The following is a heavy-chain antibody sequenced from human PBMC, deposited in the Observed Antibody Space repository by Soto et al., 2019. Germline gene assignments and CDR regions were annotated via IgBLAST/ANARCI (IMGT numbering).Heavy chain of an antibody. Sequence: ASVKVSCKASGYTFTSYDINWVRQATGQGLEWMGWMNPNSGNTGYAQKFQGRVTMTRNTSISTAYMELSSLRSEDTAVYYCVRGPSIRPYDFWSGYYFDYWGQGTLVTVSS. J-gene: IGHJ4*02. CDR1: GYTFTSYD. D-gene: IGHD3-3*01. CDR3: VRGPSIRPYDFWSGYYFDY. CDR2: MNPNSGNT. V-gene: IGHV1-8*01.